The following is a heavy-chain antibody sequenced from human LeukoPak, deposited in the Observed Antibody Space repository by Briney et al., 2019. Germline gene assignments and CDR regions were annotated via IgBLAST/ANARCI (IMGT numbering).Heavy chain of an antibody. CDR1: GGSISSGSYY. CDR3: ARARRTGSSWYSTYYYYYMDV. Sequence: SETLSLTCTVSGGSISSGSYYWSWTRQPPGKGLEWIGFIYYSGSTNYNPSLKSRVTISVDTSKNQFSLKLSSVTAADTAVYYCARARRTGSSWYSTYYYYYMDVWGKGTTVTISS. D-gene: IGHD6-13*01. V-gene: IGHV4-61*01. J-gene: IGHJ6*03. CDR2: IYYSGST.